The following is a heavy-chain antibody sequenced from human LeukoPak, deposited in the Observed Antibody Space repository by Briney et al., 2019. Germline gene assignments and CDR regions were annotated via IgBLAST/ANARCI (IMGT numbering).Heavy chain of an antibody. CDR2: IYPGDSDT. J-gene: IGHJ4*02. CDR3: ASVPGIAAAGYDY. CDR1: GYSFTSYW. Sequence: GESLKISCKGSGYSFTSYWIGWVRQMPGKGLEWMGIIYPGDSDTRYSPSFQGQVTISADKSLSTAYLQWSSLKASDTAMYYCASVPGIAAAGYDYWGQGTLVTVSS. V-gene: IGHV5-51*01. D-gene: IGHD6-13*01.